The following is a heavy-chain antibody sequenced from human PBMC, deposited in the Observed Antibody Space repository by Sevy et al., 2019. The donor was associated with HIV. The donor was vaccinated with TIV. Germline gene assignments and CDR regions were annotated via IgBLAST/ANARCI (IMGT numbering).Heavy chain of an antibody. CDR2: ISFSGSKT. J-gene: IGHJ4*02. V-gene: IGHV3-23*01. CDR1: GFNFNNYA. CDR3: AKTPFMDFWNDYYSFYFDF. D-gene: IGHD3-3*01. Sequence: GGSLRLSCAAAGFNFNNYAMTWVRQAPGKGLEWVSGISFSGSKTYYAESVKGRFSISRDPSKNTLYLQMNNVRVEEKAVYFCAKTPFMDFWNDYYSFYFDFWGQGTLVTVSS.